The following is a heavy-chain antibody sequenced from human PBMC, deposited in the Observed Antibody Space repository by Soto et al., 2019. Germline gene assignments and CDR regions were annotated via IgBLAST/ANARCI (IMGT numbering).Heavy chain of an antibody. CDR2: ISYDGSNK. V-gene: IGHV3-30-3*01. D-gene: IGHD1-1*01. J-gene: IGHJ6*02. CDR1: GFTFSSYA. Sequence: GESLKISCAASGFTFSSYAMHWVRQAPGKGLEWVAVISYDGSNKYYADSVKGRFTISRDNSKNTLYLQMNSLRAEDTAVYYCARVRDWNGGSYGMDVWGQGTTVTVSS. CDR3: ARVRDWNGGSYGMDV.